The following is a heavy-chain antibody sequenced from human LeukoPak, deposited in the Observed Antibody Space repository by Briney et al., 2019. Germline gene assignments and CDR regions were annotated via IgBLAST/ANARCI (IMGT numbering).Heavy chain of an antibody. D-gene: IGHD6-19*01. CDR1: GGSVSSYY. CDR3: ASSYSSGRIDY. V-gene: IGHV4-59*08. J-gene: IGHJ4*02. CDR2: IYYSGST. Sequence: PSETLSLTCTVSGGSVSSYYWSWIRQPPGKGLEWIGYIYYSGSTNYNPSLKSRVTISVDTSKNQFSLKLSSVTAADTAVYYCASSYSSGRIDYWGQGTLVTVSS.